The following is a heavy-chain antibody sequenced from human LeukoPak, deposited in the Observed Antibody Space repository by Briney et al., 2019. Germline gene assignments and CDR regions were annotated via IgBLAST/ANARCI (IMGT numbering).Heavy chain of an antibody. CDR1: GFTFSSYW. D-gene: IGHD3-22*01. V-gene: IGHV4-34*01. J-gene: IGHJ6*02. Sequence: GSLRLSRAASGFTFSSYWMSWVRRAPGKGLEWIGEINHSGSTNYNPSLKSRVTISVDTSKNQFSLKLSSVTAADTAVYYCARGVTMIVVVRAAGPNYYGMDVWGQGTTVTVSS. CDR2: INHSGST. CDR3: ARGVTMIVVVRAAGPNYYGMDV.